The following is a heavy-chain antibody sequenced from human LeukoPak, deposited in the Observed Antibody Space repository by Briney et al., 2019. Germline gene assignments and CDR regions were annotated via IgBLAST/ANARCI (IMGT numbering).Heavy chain of an antibody. J-gene: IGHJ4*02. CDR3: ARDTARGRGDY. CDR1: GFTFSRYA. CDR2: ISASGDST. Sequence: GGSLRLSCAASGFTFSRYAMSWVRQTPGKGLEWVSTISASGDSTFHANSGRGRFTISGDNAKNPLYRQRTGLRAEDTAGFNGARDTARGRGDYWGQGPRVTVS. V-gene: IGHV3-23*01. D-gene: IGHD3-10*01.